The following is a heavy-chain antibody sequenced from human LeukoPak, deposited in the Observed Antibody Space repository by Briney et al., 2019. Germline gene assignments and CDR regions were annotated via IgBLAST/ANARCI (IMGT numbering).Heavy chain of an antibody. J-gene: IGHJ6*02. Sequence: PGGSLRLSCAASGFTFSSYEMNWVRQAPGKGLEWVSYISSSGSTIYYADSVKGRFTISRDNAKNSLYLQMNSLRAEDTAVYYCARAEGYYGSGSYHGMDVWGQGTTVTVSS. D-gene: IGHD3-10*01. V-gene: IGHV3-48*03. CDR2: ISSSGSTI. CDR3: ARAEGYYGSGSYHGMDV. CDR1: GFTFSSYE.